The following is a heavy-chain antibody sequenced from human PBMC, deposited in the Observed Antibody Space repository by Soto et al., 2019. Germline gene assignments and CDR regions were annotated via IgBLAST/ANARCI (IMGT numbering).Heavy chain of an antibody. CDR1: GYTFTSYA. J-gene: IGHJ6*03. CDR2: INAGNGNT. Sequence: ASVKVSCKASGYTFTSYAMHWVRQAPGQRLEWMGWINAGNGNTKYSQKFQGRVTITRDTSASTAYMELSSLRSEDTAVYYYARAPVNTYSYYYYYMAVGGKGTRVTSP. V-gene: IGHV1-3*01. CDR3: ARAPVNTYSYYYYYMAV. D-gene: IGHD4-17*01.